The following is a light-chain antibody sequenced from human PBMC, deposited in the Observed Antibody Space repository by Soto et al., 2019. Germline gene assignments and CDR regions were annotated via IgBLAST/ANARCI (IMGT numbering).Light chain of an antibody. J-gene: IGKJ2*01. CDR1: QSVSSN. CDR2: GAS. Sequence: EIVMTQSPVTLSVSPGERATLSCRASQSVSSNLAWYQQKPGQPPRLLIYGASTRATGIPARFGGSGSGTEFTLTISSLQSEDFAVYFCQQYSNWPRTFGQGTKLEIK. CDR3: QQYSNWPRT. V-gene: IGKV3-15*01.